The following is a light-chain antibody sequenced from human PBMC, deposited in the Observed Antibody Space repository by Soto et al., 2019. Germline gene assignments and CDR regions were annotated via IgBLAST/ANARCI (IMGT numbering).Light chain of an antibody. CDR1: QSISTW. V-gene: IGKV1-5*01. Sequence: IQMTQSPSTLSASVGDRVAITCRASQSISTWLAWYQPKPGRAPNLLIYDASRLEGGVPSRFSGGGSGKEGTLTISGLQPDEGATDSGKQYNGYPWTVGTGPQVDIK. CDR3: KQYNGYPWT. CDR2: DAS. J-gene: IGKJ1*01.